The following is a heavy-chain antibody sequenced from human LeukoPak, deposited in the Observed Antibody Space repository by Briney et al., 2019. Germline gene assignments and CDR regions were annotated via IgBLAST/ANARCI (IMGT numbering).Heavy chain of an antibody. J-gene: IGHJ3*02. CDR3: ARDRTGDAFDI. Sequence: SETLSLTCTVSGGSISSYYWSWIRQPPGKGLEWIGYIYYSGSTNYNPSLKSRVTISVDTSKNQFSLKLSPVTAADTAVYYCARDRTGDAFDIWGQGTMVTVSS. CDR1: GGSISSYY. V-gene: IGHV4-59*01. CDR2: IYYSGST. D-gene: IGHD7-27*01.